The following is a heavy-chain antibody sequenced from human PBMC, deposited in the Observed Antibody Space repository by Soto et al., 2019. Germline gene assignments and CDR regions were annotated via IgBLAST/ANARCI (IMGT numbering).Heavy chain of an antibody. Sequence: QVQLVESGGGVVQPGRSLRLSCAASGFTFSSYAMHWVRQAPGKGLEWVAVISYDGSNKYYADSVKGRFTISRDNSKNTLYLLMNSLRAEDTAVYYCARDHDGSSSWYYYYGMDVWGQGTTVTVSS. CDR1: GFTFSSYA. CDR3: ARDHDGSSSWYYYYGMDV. V-gene: IGHV3-30-3*01. J-gene: IGHJ6*02. D-gene: IGHD6-6*01. CDR2: ISYDGSNK.